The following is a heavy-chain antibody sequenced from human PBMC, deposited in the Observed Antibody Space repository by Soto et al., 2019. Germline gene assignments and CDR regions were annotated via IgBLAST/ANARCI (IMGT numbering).Heavy chain of an antibody. CDR2: ISGSGGST. CDR3: AKNATTYDSSVPGAFDI. J-gene: IGHJ3*02. D-gene: IGHD3-22*01. V-gene: IGHV3-23*01. CDR1: GFTFSSYA. Sequence: GGSLRLSCAASGFTFSSYAMSWVRQAPGKGLEWVSAISGSGGSTYYADSVKGRFTISRDNSKNTLYLQMNSLRAEDTAVYYCAKNATTYDSSVPGAFDIWGQGTMVTVSS.